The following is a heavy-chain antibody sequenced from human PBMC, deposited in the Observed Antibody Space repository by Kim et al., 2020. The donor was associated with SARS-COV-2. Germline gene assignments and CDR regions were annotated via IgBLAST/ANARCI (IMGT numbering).Heavy chain of an antibody. D-gene: IGHD6-6*01. Sequence: SETPSLTCAVYGGSFSGYYWSWIRQPPGKGLEWIGEINHSGSTNYNPSLKSRVTISVDTSKNQFSLKLSSVTAADTAVYYCARFVYSSSSSYYYYGMDVWGQGTTVTVSS. CDR3: ARFVYSSSSSYYYYGMDV. J-gene: IGHJ6*02. CDR2: INHSGST. CDR1: GGSFSGYY. V-gene: IGHV4-34*01.